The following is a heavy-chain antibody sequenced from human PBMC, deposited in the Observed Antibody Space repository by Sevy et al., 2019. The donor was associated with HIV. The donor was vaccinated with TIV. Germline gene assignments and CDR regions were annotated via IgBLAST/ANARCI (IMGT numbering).Heavy chain of an antibody. CDR3: AKDYGEVNRNWFDP. D-gene: IGHD3-10*01. V-gene: IGHV3-43*01. CDR2: ISWDGGST. CDR1: GFTFDVYT. Sequence: GGSLRLSCVASGFTFDVYTMHWVRQAPGKGLEWGSLISWDGGSTYYADSVKGRFTISTDNSKNSLYLQMNSLRPEDTDSYYCAKDYGEVNRNWFDPWGQGPLVTVSS. J-gene: IGHJ5*02.